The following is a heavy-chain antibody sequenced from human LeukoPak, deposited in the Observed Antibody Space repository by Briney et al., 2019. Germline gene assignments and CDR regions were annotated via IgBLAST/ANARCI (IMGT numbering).Heavy chain of an antibody. J-gene: IGHJ3*01. CDR1: GGSISSSSYY. V-gene: IGHV4-39*07. CDR2: IYHGGST. Sequence: NPSETLSLTCTVSGGSISSSSYYWGWIRQPPGKGLEWIGYIYHGGSTNYNPSLKSRVTISVDRSKNQFSPKLNSVTAADTALYYCARAGDLIVVAMGAFDVWGQGTMVTVSS. CDR3: ARAGDLIVVAMGAFDV. D-gene: IGHD2-15*01.